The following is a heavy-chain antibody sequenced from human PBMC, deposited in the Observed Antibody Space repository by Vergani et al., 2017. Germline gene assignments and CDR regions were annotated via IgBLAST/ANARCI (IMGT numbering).Heavy chain of an antibody. CDR3: ARDGGEYDKDALDV. V-gene: IGHV4-30-4*08. Sequence: QVQLQESGPGLVKPSQTLSLTCSVSGGSISSGDYYWSWIRQPPGKGLEWIGYIYGSGATNYNPSLRSRAIMSVDASKKQFSLKLTSVTAADTAVYYCARDGGEYDKDALDVWGQGTKVTVTS. D-gene: IGHD2-21*01. CDR2: IYGSGAT. CDR1: GGSISSGDYY. J-gene: IGHJ3*01.